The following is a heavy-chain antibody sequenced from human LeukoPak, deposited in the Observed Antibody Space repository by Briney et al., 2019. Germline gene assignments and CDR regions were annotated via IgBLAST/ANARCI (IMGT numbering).Heavy chain of an antibody. Sequence: GGSLRLSCAASGFTFSSDAMSWVRQAPGKGLEWVSTISGSDFRTSHADSVKGRFTISRDNSKNTLYLQMNSLRAEDTAVYYCASGKGSGYFDYWGQGTLVTVSS. D-gene: IGHD2-15*01. J-gene: IGHJ4*02. V-gene: IGHV3-23*01. CDR1: GFTFSSDA. CDR3: ASGKGSGYFDY. CDR2: ISGSDFRT.